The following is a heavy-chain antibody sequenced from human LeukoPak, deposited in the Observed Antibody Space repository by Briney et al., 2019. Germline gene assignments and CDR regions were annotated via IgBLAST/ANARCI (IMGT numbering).Heavy chain of an antibody. CDR3: ARVVAAVGSDYFDC. CDR1: GFTFSDHY. J-gene: IGHJ4*02. Sequence: GGSLRLSCAASGFTFSDHYMDWVRQAPGKGLEWVGRIRNKAKSYTTEYAASVKGRFTISRDDSKNSLYLQMNSLKTEDTAVYYCARVVAAVGSDYFDCWGQGTLVTVSS. V-gene: IGHV3-72*01. CDR2: IRNKAKSYTT. D-gene: IGHD6-13*01.